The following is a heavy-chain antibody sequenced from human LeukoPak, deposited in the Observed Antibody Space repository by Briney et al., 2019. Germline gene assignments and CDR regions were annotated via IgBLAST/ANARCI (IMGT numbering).Heavy chain of an antibody. Sequence: SETLSLTCTVSGGSISSGTYYWSWIRQPAGKGLEWIGRIYTSGSTNYNPSLKTRVTISVDTSKNQFSLQLRSVTAADTAVYYCARDQLGDFDTLTGWARNWFDPWGQGTLVTVSS. CDR3: ARDQLGDFDTLTGWARNWFDP. CDR1: GGSISSGTYY. CDR2: IYTSGST. D-gene: IGHD3-9*01. J-gene: IGHJ5*02. V-gene: IGHV4-61*02.